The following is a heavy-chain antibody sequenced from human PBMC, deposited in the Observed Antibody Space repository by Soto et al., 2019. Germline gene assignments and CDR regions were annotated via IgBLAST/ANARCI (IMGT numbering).Heavy chain of an antibody. CDR2: TYYRSKWYN. V-gene: IGHV6-1*01. CDR3: ARDRQSIAVAGDNWFDP. D-gene: IGHD6-19*01. J-gene: IGHJ5*02. CDR1: VDSVSSNSAA. Sequence: PSQTLSLTCDISVDSVSSNSAAWNWIRQSPSRGLEWLGRTYYRSKWYNDYAVSVKSRITINPDTSKNQFSLQLNSVTPEDTAVYYCARDRQSIAVAGDNWFDPWGQGTLVTVSS.